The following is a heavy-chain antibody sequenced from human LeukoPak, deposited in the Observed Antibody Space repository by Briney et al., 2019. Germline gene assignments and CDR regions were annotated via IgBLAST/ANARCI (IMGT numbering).Heavy chain of an antibody. CDR3: ASGYCSGGSCYLRRAFDI. D-gene: IGHD2-15*01. V-gene: IGHV1-2*02. Sequence: ASVKVSCKASGYTFTSYGISWVRQAPGQGLEWMGWINPNSGGTNYAQKFQGRVTMTRDTSISTAYMELSRLRSDDTAVYYCASGYCSGGSCYLRRAFDIWGRGTMVTVSS. CDR1: GYTFTSYG. J-gene: IGHJ3*02. CDR2: INPNSGGT.